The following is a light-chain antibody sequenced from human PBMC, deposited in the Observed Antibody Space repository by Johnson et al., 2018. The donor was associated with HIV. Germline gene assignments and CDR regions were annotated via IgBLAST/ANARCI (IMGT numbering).Light chain of an antibody. Sequence: QSILTQPPSVSAAPGQKVTISCSGSSSNIGNNYVSWYQQLPGTAPKLLIYDNNKRPSGIPDRFSGSKSGTSATLGITGLQTGDEADYYCGTWDSSLSRGGFGTGTKVPVL. CDR3: GTWDSSLSRGG. V-gene: IGLV1-51*01. CDR2: DNN. CDR1: SSNIGNNY. J-gene: IGLJ1*01.